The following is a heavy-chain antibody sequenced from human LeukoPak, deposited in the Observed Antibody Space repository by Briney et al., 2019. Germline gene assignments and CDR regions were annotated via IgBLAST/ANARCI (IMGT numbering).Heavy chain of an antibody. Sequence: GGSLRLSCAASGFTFSTYWMHWVRQAPGKGLVWVSRINRDGSTTSYADSVKGRFTISRDNAKNTLYLQMNSLRAEDTAVYYCARGADTGYSSDYWGQGTLVTVSS. CDR1: GFTFSTYW. CDR3: ARGADTGYSSDY. J-gene: IGHJ4*02. CDR2: INRDGSTT. D-gene: IGHD3-9*01. V-gene: IGHV3-74*01.